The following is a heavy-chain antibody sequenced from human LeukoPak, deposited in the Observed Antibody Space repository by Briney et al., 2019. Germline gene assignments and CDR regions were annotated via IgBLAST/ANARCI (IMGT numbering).Heavy chain of an antibody. V-gene: IGHV3-21*01. D-gene: IGHD3-22*01. CDR3: ARDGVWSSGSNTLDY. CDR2: ISSSSSYI. J-gene: IGHJ4*02. CDR1: GFTFSSYS. Sequence: GGSLRLSCAASGFTFSSYSMNWVRQAPGKGLEWVSSISSSSSYIYYADSVKGRFTISRDNSKNTLYLQMNSLRAEDTAVYYCARDGVWSSGSNTLDYWGQGTLVTVSS.